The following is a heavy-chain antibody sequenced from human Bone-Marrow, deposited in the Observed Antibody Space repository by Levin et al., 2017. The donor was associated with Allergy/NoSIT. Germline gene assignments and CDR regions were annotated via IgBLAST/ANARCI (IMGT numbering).Heavy chain of an antibody. V-gene: IGHV3-33*01. D-gene: IGHD3-10*01. Sequence: PGGSPRLSCAASGFTFSSYGMHWVRQAPGKGLEWVAVIWYDGSNKYYADSVKGRFTISRDNSKNTLYLQMNSLRAEDTAVYYCARDAGRFGESKGGDAFDIWGQGTMVTVSS. J-gene: IGHJ3*02. CDR1: GFTFSSYG. CDR2: IWYDGSNK. CDR3: ARDAGRFGESKGGDAFDI.